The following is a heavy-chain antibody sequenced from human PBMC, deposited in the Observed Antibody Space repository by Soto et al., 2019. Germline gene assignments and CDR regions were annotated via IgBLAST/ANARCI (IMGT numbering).Heavy chain of an antibody. CDR1: GGTFSSYT. J-gene: IGHJ6*02. CDR2: IIPIFGTA. Sequence: QVQLVQSGAEVKKPGSSVKVSCKASGGTFSSYTINWVRQAPGQGLEWMGGIIPIFGTANYAQKFQGRVTITADESTITAYMALSSLRSEDTAVYYCAKELDTATAIMDVWGQGTTVTVSS. CDR3: AKELDTATAIMDV. V-gene: IGHV1-69*01. D-gene: IGHD5-18*01.